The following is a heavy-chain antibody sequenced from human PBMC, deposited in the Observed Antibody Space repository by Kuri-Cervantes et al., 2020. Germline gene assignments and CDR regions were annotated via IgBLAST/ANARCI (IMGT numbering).Heavy chain of an antibody. V-gene: IGHV3-21*04. CDR3: AKDYSGAIFALNNWFDP. CDR1: GFTFSSYS. CDR2: ISDNSRYI. Sequence: GESLKISCAASGFTFSSYSMNWVRQAPGKGLEWVSSISDNSRYIYYADSVKGRFTISSDNSKNTLYLQMNSLRAEDTAVYYCAKDYSGAIFALNNWFDPWGQGTLVTVSS. D-gene: IGHD6-25*01. J-gene: IGHJ5*02.